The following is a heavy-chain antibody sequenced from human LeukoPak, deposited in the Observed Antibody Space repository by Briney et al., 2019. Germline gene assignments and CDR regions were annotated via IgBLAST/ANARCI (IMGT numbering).Heavy chain of an antibody. CDR3: VRLASGLIDY. D-gene: IGHD6-19*01. CDR1: GGSIDNSHYS. J-gene: IGHJ4*02. V-gene: IGHV4-39*01. Sequence: PSGTLSLTCTVSGGSIDNSHYSWGWIRQPPGEGLEWIASIHYSGSTHYNPSLKSRVTISVDTSKNQFSLKLSSVTAADTAVYYCVRLASGLIDYWGQGTLVTVSS. CDR2: IHYSGST.